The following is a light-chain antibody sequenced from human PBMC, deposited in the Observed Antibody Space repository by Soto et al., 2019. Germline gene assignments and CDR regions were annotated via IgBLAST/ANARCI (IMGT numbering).Light chain of an antibody. Sequence: IQVTQNTSSLSASVGDRFAITCRASQTISSWLAWYQQKPGKAPKLLIYKASSLEGGVPSRFSGSGSGTEFTLTISSLQPDDFATYYCQQYNSYRWTFGLVTMVDIK. CDR1: QTISSW. J-gene: IGKJ1*01. V-gene: IGKV1-5*03. CDR3: QQYNSYRWT. CDR2: KAS.